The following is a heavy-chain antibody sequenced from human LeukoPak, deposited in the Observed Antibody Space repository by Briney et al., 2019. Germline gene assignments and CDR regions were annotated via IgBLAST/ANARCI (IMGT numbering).Heavy chain of an antibody. D-gene: IGHD3-16*01. Sequence: ASVKVSFKASGYTFTDYYIHWVRQAPGQGLEWMAWIDPNSGATNYAQKFQGRITMTRDTSISTAYMELSRLRSDDTAVYYCARGLWDDRPKYNWFDPWGQGTLVTVSS. V-gene: IGHV1-2*02. J-gene: IGHJ5*02. CDR3: ARGLWDDRPKYNWFDP. CDR2: IDPNSGAT. CDR1: GYTFTDYY.